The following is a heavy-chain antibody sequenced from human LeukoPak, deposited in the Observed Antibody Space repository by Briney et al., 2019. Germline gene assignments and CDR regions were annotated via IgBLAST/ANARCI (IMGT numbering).Heavy chain of an antibody. CDR1: GYTFTSYD. D-gene: IGHD2-8*01. Sequence: ASVKVSCKASGYTFTSYDISWVRQATGQGLEWMRWMNPNSGNTGYAQKFQGRVTMTRNTSISTAYMELSSLRSEDTAVYYCALYRLYYGMDVWGQGTTVTVSS. J-gene: IGHJ6*02. CDR3: ALYRLYYGMDV. V-gene: IGHV1-8*01. CDR2: MNPNSGNT.